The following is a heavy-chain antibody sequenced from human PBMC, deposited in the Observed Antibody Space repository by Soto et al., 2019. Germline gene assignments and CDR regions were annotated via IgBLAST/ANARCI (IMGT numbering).Heavy chain of an antibody. D-gene: IGHD3-10*01. CDR2: IRQDGNEK. CDR1: GFTFSSFW. CDR3: ARDSPQSMVRGVRIN. Sequence: GGSLRLSCAASGFTFSSFWMSWVRQAPGSRLEWVANIRQDGNEKYYVDSVKGRFTISRDNAKNSVYLQMNSLRAEDTAVYYCARDSPQSMVRGVRINWGQGTLVTVS. V-gene: IGHV3-7*01. J-gene: IGHJ4*02.